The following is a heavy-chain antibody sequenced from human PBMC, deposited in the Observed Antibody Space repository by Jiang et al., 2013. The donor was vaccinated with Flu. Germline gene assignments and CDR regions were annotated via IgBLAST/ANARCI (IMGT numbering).Heavy chain of an antibody. J-gene: IGHJ4*02. CDR3: ARLARAAAGGGDY. V-gene: IGHV5-51*01. D-gene: IGHD6-13*01. CDR2: IYPGDSDT. Sequence: EWMGIIYPGDSDTRYSPSFQGQVTISADKSISTAYLQWSSLKASDTAMYYCARLARAAAGGGDYWGQGTLVTVSS.